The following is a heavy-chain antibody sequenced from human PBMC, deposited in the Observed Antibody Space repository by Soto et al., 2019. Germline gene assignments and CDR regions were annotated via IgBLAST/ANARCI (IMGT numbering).Heavy chain of an antibody. D-gene: IGHD3-10*01. CDR3: ARSVTP. J-gene: IGHJ5*02. V-gene: IGHV4-31*03. CDR1: GGSISSGGYY. Sequence: QVQLQESGPGLVKPSQTLSLTCTVYGGSISSGGYYWSWIRQHPGKGLEWIGYIYYSGSTYYNPSPKSRVTISVDTTKTQFTLKLSAVTAADTAVDYCARSVTPWGQGTLVTVSS. CDR2: IYYSGST.